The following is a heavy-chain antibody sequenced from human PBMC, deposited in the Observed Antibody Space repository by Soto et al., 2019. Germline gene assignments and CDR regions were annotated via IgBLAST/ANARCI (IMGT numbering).Heavy chain of an antibody. CDR3: AKDASGYDMAFDY. CDR2: ISSDGTSS. Sequence: GGSLRLSCVASGFTFDDYTMHWVRQAPGKGLEWVSLISSDGTSSYYADSLKGRFTISRDNSKNSLFLQMNNLRTEDTALYYCAKDASGYDMAFDYWGQGALVTVSS. CDR1: GFTFDDYT. D-gene: IGHD5-12*01. V-gene: IGHV3-43*01. J-gene: IGHJ4*02.